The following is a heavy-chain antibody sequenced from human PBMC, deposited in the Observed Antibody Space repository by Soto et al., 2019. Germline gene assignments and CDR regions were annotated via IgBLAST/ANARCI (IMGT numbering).Heavy chain of an antibody. D-gene: IGHD2-15*01. Sequence: GGSLRLSCAASGFTFDDYAMHWVRQAPGKGLEWVSGISWNSGSIGYADSVKGRFTISRDNSKNTLYLQMNSLRAEDTAVYYCAKDRRRAVLVVVAAIAGDYWGQGTLVTVSS. CDR2: ISWNSGSI. J-gene: IGHJ4*02. V-gene: IGHV3-9*01. CDR1: GFTFDDYA. CDR3: AKDRRRAVLVVVAAIAGDY.